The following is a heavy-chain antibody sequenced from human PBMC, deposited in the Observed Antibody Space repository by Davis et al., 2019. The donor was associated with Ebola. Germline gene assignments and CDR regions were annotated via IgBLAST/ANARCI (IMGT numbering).Heavy chain of an antibody. D-gene: IGHD2-21*02. CDR1: GFTFSNAW. Sequence: PGGSLRLSCAASGFTFSNAWMSWVRQAPGKGLEWVAHISVGTKTTHYADSVKGRFTISRDNVKNSLYLQMNSLTDEDRAVYYCARGVDYGFDIWGQGTMVTVSS. J-gene: IGHJ3*02. V-gene: IGHV3-48*02. CDR2: ISVGTKTT. CDR3: ARGVDYGFDI.